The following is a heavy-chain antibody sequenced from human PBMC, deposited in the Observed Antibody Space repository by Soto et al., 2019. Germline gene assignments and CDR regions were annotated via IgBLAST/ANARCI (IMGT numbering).Heavy chain of an antibody. Sequence: EVQLVESGGGLIQPGGSLRLSCAASGFTVISTYMSWVRQAPGKGLEWVSFIYSGGSTYYADSVKGRFTISRDNSKNTLYLQMNSLGVEDTAVYYCARGGQVRGGMDVWGQGTTVTVSS. J-gene: IGHJ6*02. CDR3: ARGGQVRGGMDV. CDR2: IYSGGST. V-gene: IGHV3-53*01. CDR1: GFTVISTY.